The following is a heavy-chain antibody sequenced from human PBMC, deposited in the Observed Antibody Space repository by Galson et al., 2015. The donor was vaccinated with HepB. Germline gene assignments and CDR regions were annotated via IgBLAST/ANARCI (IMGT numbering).Heavy chain of an antibody. J-gene: IGHJ4*02. CDR1: GLTVSNNY. CDR3: ARASWGSSGYYDD. V-gene: IGHV3-53*01. CDR2: IYSGGDT. Sequence: SLRLSCAASGLTVSNNYMTWVRQAPGKGLEWVSVIYSGGDTYYADSVKGRFTISRDNSKNTLYLQMNSLRAEDTAVYYCARASWGSSGYYDDWGQGTLVTVSS. D-gene: IGHD3-22*01.